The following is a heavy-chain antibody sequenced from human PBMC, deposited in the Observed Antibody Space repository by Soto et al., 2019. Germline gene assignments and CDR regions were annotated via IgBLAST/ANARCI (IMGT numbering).Heavy chain of an antibody. CDR1: GFTFSSYS. CDR2: ISSSSSYI. D-gene: IGHD2-15*01. CDR3: ARAQNVEARPRRYDP. Sequence: GGSLRLSCAASGFTFSSYSMNWVRQAPGKGLEWVSSISSSSSYIYYADSVKGRFTISRDNAKNSLYLQMNSLRAEDTAVYYCARAQNVEARPRRYDPWGQGTLVTGS. J-gene: IGHJ5*02. V-gene: IGHV3-21*01.